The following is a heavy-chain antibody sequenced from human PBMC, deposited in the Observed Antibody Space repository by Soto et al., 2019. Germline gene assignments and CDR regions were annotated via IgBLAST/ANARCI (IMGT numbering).Heavy chain of an antibody. J-gene: IGHJ6*02. V-gene: IGHV4-31*03. CDR3: ATASCSSTSSYPPYYYGIDV. CDR1: GGSISSGGYY. D-gene: IGHD2-2*01. CDR2: IYYSGST. Sequence: SESLSLTCTVSGGSISSGGYYWSWIRQHPGKGLEWIGYIYYSGSTYYNPSLKSRLTISVDTSNSQFSLKLSSVTAADTAVYYCATASCSSTSSYPPYYYGIDVCRQGLTFTISS.